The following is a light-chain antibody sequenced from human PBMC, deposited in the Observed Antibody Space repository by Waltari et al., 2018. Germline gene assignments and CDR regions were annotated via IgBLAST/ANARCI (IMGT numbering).Light chain of an antibody. CDR2: GAS. Sequence: EIVVTQSPATLSVSPGDRAILTCRTSQTLNNNLAWFQQKPGQSPRLLISGASARASGVPARFSGSGSGTEFTLTITSLQSEDFAVYYCQQSHALPPWTFGQGTRV. CDR1: QTLNNN. J-gene: IGKJ1*01. CDR3: QQSHALPPWT. V-gene: IGKV3-15*01.